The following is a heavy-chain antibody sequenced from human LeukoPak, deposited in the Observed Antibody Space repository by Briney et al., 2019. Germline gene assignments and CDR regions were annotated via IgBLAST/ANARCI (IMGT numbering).Heavy chain of an antibody. CDR3: ARDLSAAFDF. D-gene: IGHD6-19*01. CDR1: GFTFSQYW. CDR2: LVYDERS. V-gene: IGHV3-30*03. Sequence: PGGSLRLSCAASGFTFSQYWMSWVRQAPGKGLEWVARLVYDERSDYANSVKGRFSISRDNSKNTLFLDMSDLRVEDTAVYYCARDLSAAFDFWGQGVLVTVSS. J-gene: IGHJ4*02.